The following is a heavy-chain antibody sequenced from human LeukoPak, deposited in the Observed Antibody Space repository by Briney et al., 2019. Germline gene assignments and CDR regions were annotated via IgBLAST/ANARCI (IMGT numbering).Heavy chain of an antibody. CDR3: AKDSSAGAVYYYYMDV. D-gene: IGHD6-19*01. CDR1: GFTFDDYA. V-gene: IGHV3-9*01. J-gene: IGHJ6*03. Sequence: GRSLRLPCAASGFTFDDYAMHWVRQAPGKGLEWVSGISWNSGNIGYADSVKGRFTISRDNAKNSLYLQMNSLRSEDTALYYCAKDSSAGAVYYYYMDVWGKGTTVTISS. CDR2: ISWNSGNI.